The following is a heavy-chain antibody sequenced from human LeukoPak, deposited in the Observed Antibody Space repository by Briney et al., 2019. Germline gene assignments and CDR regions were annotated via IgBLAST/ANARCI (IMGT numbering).Heavy chain of an antibody. V-gene: IGHV4-34*01. CDR2: INHSGST. J-gene: IGHJ4*02. CDR3: ARQDTTYFAY. Sequence: SETLSLTCAVYGGSFSGYYWSWIRQPPGKGLEWLGEINHSGSTNYNPPLKRRVTISVDTSNNQFSLKLSSVTAADTAVYYCARQDTTYFAYWGQGTLVTVSS. D-gene: IGHD1-26*01. CDR1: GGSFSGYY.